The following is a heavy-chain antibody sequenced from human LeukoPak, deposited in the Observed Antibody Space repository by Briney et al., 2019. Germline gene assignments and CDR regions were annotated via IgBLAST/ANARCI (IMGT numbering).Heavy chain of an antibody. D-gene: IGHD6-13*01. CDR1: GYSFTSYW. Sequence: GESLKISCKGSGYSFTSYWIGWVRRMSGKGLEWMAIIYPGDSNTRYSPSFQGQVTVLVDKSISTAYLQWSSLEASDTAMYFCARSLPGSTWSTYFDSWGQGTLVTVSS. CDR3: ARSLPGSTWSTYFDS. J-gene: IGHJ4*02. V-gene: IGHV5-51*01. CDR2: IYPGDSNT.